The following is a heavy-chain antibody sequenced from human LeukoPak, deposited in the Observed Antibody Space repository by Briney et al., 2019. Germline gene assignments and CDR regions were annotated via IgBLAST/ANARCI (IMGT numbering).Heavy chain of an antibody. J-gene: IGHJ6*02. V-gene: IGHV3-23*01. CDR1: GFTFSSSA. CDR3: ARNQQLGGHSYYYYGMDV. CDR2: XXGGGVTT. D-gene: IGHD3-16*01. Sequence: GGSLRLSCAASGFTFSSSAMSWVRQAPGKGLEWVSXXXGGGVTTYYADSVKGRFTISRDNSKNTLYLQMNSLRADDTAIYYCARNQQLGGHSYYYYGMDVWGQGTTVTVSS.